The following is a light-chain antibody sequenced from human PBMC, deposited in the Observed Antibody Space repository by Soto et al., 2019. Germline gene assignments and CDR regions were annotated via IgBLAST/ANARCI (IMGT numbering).Light chain of an antibody. CDR2: LEASGSY. V-gene: IGLV4-60*03. CDR3: ETWDSNPRV. CDR1: SGHSTYI. J-gene: IGLJ3*02. Sequence: QSVLTQSSSASASLGSSVKLTGSLSSGHSTYIIAWHQQQPGKAPRYLMNLEASGSYNKGSGVPDRFSGSSSGADRYLTITNIQSEDEADYYCETWDSNPRVFGGGTQLTVL.